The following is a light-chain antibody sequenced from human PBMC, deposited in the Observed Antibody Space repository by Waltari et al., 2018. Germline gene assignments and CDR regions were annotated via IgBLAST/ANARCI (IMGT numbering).Light chain of an antibody. CDR3: QQYGSLPWT. Sequence: VLIQSSGTLSVSPGERATLSCRASESVTNDYLAWYQQKPGQAPRLLIFDASVRATGIPDRFSGRGSGTDFTLTITRLEPEDFAVYHCQQYGSLPWTFGQGTKVDMK. V-gene: IGKV3-20*01. J-gene: IGKJ1*01. CDR2: DAS. CDR1: ESVTNDY.